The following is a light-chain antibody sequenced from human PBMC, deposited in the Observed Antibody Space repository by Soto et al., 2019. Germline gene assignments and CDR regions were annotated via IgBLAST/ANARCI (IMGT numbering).Light chain of an antibody. CDR3: AAWDDSLNGYV. V-gene: IGLV1-44*01. CDR1: SSNIGSNT. CDR2: SNN. Sequence: QSVLTQPPSASGTPGQGVTISCSGSSSNIGSNTVNWYQQLPGTAPKLLIYSNNQRPSGVPDRFSGSKSGTSASLAISGLQSEDEDDYYCAAWDDSLNGYVFGTGTKVTVL. J-gene: IGLJ1*01.